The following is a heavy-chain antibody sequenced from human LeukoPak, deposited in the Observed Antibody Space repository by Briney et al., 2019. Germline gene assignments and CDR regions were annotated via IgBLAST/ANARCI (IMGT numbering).Heavy chain of an antibody. J-gene: IGHJ3*02. CDR2: INPSGGGT. CDR1: GYTFTSYY. V-gene: IGHV1-46*01. Sequence: GASVKVSCKASGYTFTSYYMHWVRQAPGQGLEWMGIINPSGGGTSYAQKFQGRVTMTRDTSTSTVYMELSSLRSEDTAVYYCARDLDSSGYHYDAFDIWGQGTMVTVSS. CDR3: ARDLDSSGYHYDAFDI. D-gene: IGHD3-22*01.